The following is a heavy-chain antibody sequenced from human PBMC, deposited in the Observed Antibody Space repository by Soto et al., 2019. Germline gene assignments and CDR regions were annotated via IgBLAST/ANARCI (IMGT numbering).Heavy chain of an antibody. D-gene: IGHD5-12*01. V-gene: IGHV4-30-2*01. CDR3: DRGSGYDLVVFDY. CDR1: GGSISSGGYS. J-gene: IGHJ4*02. CDR2: IYHSGST. Sequence: PSETLSLTCAVSGGSISSGGYSWSWIRQPPGKGLEWIGYIYHSGSTYYNPSLKSRVTISVDRSKNQFSLKLSSVTAADTAVYYCDRGSGYDLVVFDYWGQGTLVTVSS.